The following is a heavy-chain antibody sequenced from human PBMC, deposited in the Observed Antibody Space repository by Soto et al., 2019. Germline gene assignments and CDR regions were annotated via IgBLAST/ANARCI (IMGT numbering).Heavy chain of an antibody. V-gene: IGHV1-2*04. J-gene: IGHJ4*01. D-gene: IGHD5-12*01. CDR3: ARGTPSVATTSFDV. CDR1: GYTFIGYY. CDR2: INPNTGDT. Sequence: ASVKVSCKASGYTFIGYYMHWVRQAPGQGLEWMGWINPNTGDTNYAQKFQGWVTMTRDTSISTTYMELSRLTSDDTAVYYCARGTPSVATTSFDVRGQGTLLPVSS.